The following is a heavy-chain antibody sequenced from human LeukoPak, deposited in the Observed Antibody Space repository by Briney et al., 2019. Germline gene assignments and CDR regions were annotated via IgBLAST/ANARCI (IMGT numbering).Heavy chain of an antibody. V-gene: IGHV1-18*01. Sequence: GASMKVSCKASGYTFTSYGISWVRQAPGQGLEWMGWISAYNGNTNYAQKLQGRVTMTTDTSTSTAYMELSRLRSDDTAVYYCARDKGDDYSNPNHPPLTLGYYYYYGMDVWGQGTTVTVSS. CDR3: ARDKGDDYSNPNHPPLTLGYYYYYGMDV. CDR1: GYTFTSYG. CDR2: ISAYNGNT. D-gene: IGHD4-11*01. J-gene: IGHJ6*02.